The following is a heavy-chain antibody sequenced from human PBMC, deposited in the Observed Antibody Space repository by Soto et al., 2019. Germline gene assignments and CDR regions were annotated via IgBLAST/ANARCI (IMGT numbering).Heavy chain of an antibody. CDR2: ISYDGSNK. CDR3: AKDTATVTYYYYYGMDV. CDR1: GFTFSSYS. J-gene: IGHJ6*02. V-gene: IGHV3-30*18. D-gene: IGHD4-17*01. Sequence: GGSLRLSCAASGFTFSSYSMNWVRQAPGKGLEWVAVISYDGSNKYYADSVKGRFTISRDSSKNTLYLQMNSLRAEDTAVYYCAKDTATVTYYYYYGMDVWGQGTTVTVS.